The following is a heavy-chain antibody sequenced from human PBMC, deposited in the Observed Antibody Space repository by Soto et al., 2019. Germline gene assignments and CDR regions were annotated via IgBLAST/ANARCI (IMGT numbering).Heavy chain of an antibody. CDR3: AKHLGELDAFDI. V-gene: IGHV3-7*05. CDR1: GFTFSSYW. J-gene: IGHJ3*02. Sequence: LRLSCAASGFTFSSYWMSWVRQAPGKGLEWVANIKQDGSEKYYVDSVKGRFTISRDNSKNSLYLQMNSLRAEDTAVYYCAKHLGELDAFDIWGQGTMVTVS. D-gene: IGHD3-16*01. CDR2: IKQDGSEK.